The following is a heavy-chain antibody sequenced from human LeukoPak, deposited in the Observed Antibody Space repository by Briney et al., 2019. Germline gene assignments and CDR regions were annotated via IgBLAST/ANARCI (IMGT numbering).Heavy chain of an antibody. CDR3: ARVQPGGYSYGYFDY. Sequence: PGGSLRLSCAAAGFTFRSYAMHWVRQAPGKGLEWVAVISYDGTKKYYADSVKGRFTISRDNSKNTLYLQMNSLRAEDTAVYYCARVQPGGYSYGYFDYWGQGTLVTVSS. D-gene: IGHD5-18*01. CDR1: GFTFRSYA. CDR2: ISYDGTKK. J-gene: IGHJ4*02. V-gene: IGHV3-30*04.